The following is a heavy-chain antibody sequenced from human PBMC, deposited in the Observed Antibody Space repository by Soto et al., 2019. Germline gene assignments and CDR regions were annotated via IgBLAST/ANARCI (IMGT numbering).Heavy chain of an antibody. CDR2: ISSSSSYI. Sequence: GGSLRLSXAASGFTFSSYSMNWVRQAPGKGLEWVSSISSSSSYIYYADSVKGRFTISRDNAKNSLYLQMNSLRAEDTAVYYCATAPMVRGAYYYGMDVWGQGTTVTVSS. V-gene: IGHV3-21*01. J-gene: IGHJ6*02. CDR1: GFTFSSYS. D-gene: IGHD3-10*01. CDR3: ATAPMVRGAYYYGMDV.